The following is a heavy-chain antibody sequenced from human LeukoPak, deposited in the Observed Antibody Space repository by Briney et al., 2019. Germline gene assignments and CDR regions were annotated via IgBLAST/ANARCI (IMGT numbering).Heavy chain of an antibody. CDR3: AGDQGYSGYDLSY. CDR1: GDSITNYY. V-gene: IGHV4-34*09. Sequence: SETLSLTCTVSGDSITNYYWSWIRQPPGKGLEWIGEINHSGSTNYNPSLKSRVTISVDTSKNQFSLKLSSVTAADTAVYYCAGDQGYSGYDLSYWGQGTLVTVSS. J-gene: IGHJ4*02. D-gene: IGHD5-12*01. CDR2: INHSGST.